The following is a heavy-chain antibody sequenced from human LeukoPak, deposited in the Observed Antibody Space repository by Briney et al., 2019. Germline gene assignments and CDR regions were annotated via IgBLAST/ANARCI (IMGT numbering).Heavy chain of an antibody. Sequence: GGSLRLSCAASGFTVSSNYMSWIRQAPGKGLEWVSVIYSGGSTYYADSVKGRFTISRDNSKNTLYLQMNSLRAEDTAVYYCARDRGEFSHFDYWGQGTLVTVSP. CDR2: IYSGGST. CDR3: ARDRGEFSHFDY. CDR1: GFTVSSNY. D-gene: IGHD3-16*01. J-gene: IGHJ4*02. V-gene: IGHV3-66*02.